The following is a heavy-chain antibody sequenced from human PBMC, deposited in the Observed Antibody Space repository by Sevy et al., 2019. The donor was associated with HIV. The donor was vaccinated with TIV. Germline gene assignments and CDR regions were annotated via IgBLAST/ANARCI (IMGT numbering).Heavy chain of an antibody. Sequence: EGSLRLSCAASGFTFSDYYMSWIRQAPGKGLEWVSYVSGSDDTKYYADSVKGRFTISRDNAKNSLYLQMNSLRAEDTAVYYCARDHVKDGDLGDYYYFAMDVWGQGTTVTVSS. CDR1: GFTFSDYY. V-gene: IGHV3-11*01. D-gene: IGHD4-17*01. CDR2: VSGSDDTK. CDR3: ARDHVKDGDLGDYYYFAMDV. J-gene: IGHJ6*02.